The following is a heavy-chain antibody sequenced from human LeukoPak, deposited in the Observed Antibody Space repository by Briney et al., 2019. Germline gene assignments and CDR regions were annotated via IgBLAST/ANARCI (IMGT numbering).Heavy chain of an antibody. D-gene: IGHD3-3*01. CDR1: GFTFSSYA. CDR2: ISGSGGST. Sequence: GGSLRLSCAASGFTFSSYAMSWVRQAPGKGLEWVSAISGSGGSTYYADSVKGRFTISRDNSKNTLYLQMNSLRAEDTAVYYCARAIDFWSGYYDEGIDYWGQGTLVTVSS. CDR3: ARAIDFWSGYYDEGIDY. V-gene: IGHV3-23*01. J-gene: IGHJ4*02.